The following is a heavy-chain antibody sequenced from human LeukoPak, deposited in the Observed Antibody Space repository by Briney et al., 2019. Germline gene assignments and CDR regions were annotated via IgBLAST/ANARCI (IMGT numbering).Heavy chain of an antibody. D-gene: IGHD4-23*01. CDR1: GYTFTSYD. CDR2: MNPNSGNT. J-gene: IGHJ4*02. CDR3: ARGPRWAKTNFDY. Sequence: VSVKVSCKASGYTFTSYDINWVRQATGQGLEWMGWMNPNSGNTGYAQKFQGRVTITRNTSISTAYMELSSLRSEDTAVYYCARGPRWAKTNFDYWGQGTLVTVSS. V-gene: IGHV1-8*03.